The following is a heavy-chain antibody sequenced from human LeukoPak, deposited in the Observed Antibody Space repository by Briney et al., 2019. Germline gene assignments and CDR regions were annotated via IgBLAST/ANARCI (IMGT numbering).Heavy chain of an antibody. Sequence: SETLSLTCTVSGGSISSSSYSWGWIRQPPGKGLEWIGSIYYSGSTYYNPSLKSRVTISVDTSKNQFSLKLSSVTAADTALYYCARDGYSSSWHKRGAFDIWGQGTMVTVSS. CDR1: GGSISSSSYS. J-gene: IGHJ3*02. CDR2: IYYSGST. V-gene: IGHV4-39*07. CDR3: ARDGYSSSWHKRGAFDI. D-gene: IGHD6-13*01.